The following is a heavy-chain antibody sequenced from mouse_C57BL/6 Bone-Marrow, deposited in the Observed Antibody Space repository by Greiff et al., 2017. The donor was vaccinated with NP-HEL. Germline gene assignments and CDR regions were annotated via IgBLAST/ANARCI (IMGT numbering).Heavy chain of an antibody. CDR3: ERLDGYYGAMDY. CDR1: GYTFTNYW. J-gene: IGHJ4*01. D-gene: IGHD2-3*01. CDR2: IYPGGGYT. V-gene: IGHV1-63*01. Sequence: QVQLQQSGAELVRPGTSVQMSCKASGYTFTNYWIGWAKQRPGHGLDWIGDIYPGGGYTNYTEKFKGKATLTAAKSSSTAYMQFSILTSEDSDIYYCERLDGYYGAMDYWGQGTSVTVSS.